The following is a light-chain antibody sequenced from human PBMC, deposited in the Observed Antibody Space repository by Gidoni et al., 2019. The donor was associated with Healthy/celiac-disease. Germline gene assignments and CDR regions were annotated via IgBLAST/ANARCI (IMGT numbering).Light chain of an antibody. CDR2: DAS. CDR3: QQRSNWPLT. Sequence: EIVLTQSPATLSLSPGERATLSCRASQSVSSYLAWYQQKPGQAPRLLIYDASNRATGIPAMFSGSGSGTDFTRTISSLEPEDFAVYYCQQRSNWPLTFGPGTKVDIK. V-gene: IGKV3-11*01. CDR1: QSVSSY. J-gene: IGKJ3*01.